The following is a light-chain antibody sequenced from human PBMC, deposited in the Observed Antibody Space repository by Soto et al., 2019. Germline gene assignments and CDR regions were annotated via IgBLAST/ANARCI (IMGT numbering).Light chain of an antibody. Sequence: QSVLTQSPSVSAAPGQPVTISCSGSSSNIGNNYVSWYKQLPGTAPKLLIYDNNKRPSGIPDRFSGSKSGTSGTLDITGLQTGDEADYYCATWDGSLPGEVFGGGTKVTVL. J-gene: IGLJ2*01. CDR2: DNN. CDR1: SSNIGNNY. CDR3: ATWDGSLPGEV. V-gene: IGLV1-51*01.